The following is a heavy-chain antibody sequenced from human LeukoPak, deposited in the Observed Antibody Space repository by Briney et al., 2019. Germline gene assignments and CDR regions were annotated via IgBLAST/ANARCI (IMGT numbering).Heavy chain of an antibody. V-gene: IGHV4-30-4*01. Sequence: SETLSLTCTVSGGSISSGDYYWSWIRQPPGKGLEWVGYIYYSGSTYYNPSLKSRVTISVDTSKNQFSLKLSSVTAADTAVYYRARSPYDPLGHDAFDIWGQGTMVTVSS. D-gene: IGHD2-8*01. CDR1: GGSISSGDYY. CDR3: ARSPYDPLGHDAFDI. CDR2: IYYSGST. J-gene: IGHJ3*02.